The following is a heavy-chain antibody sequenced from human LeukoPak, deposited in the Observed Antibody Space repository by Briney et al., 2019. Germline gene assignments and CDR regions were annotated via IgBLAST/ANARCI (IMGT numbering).Heavy chain of an antibody. CDR2: ISSIGTTT. J-gene: IGHJ4*02. Sequence: PGGSLRLSCAASGFSFSVYEMHWVRQAPGKGLEWISDISSIGTTTYYADSVKGRCTISRDNAKNSLYLQMNSLRAEDTAVYYCTTRTVASNFDYWGQGTMVTVCS. V-gene: IGHV3-48*03. CDR1: GFSFSVYE. CDR3: TTRTVASNFDY. D-gene: IGHD6-19*01.